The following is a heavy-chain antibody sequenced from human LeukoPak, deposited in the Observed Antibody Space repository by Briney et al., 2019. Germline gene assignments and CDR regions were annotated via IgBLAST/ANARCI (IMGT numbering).Heavy chain of an antibody. CDR1: GVSFSGYY. D-gene: IGHD2-2*01. V-gene: IGHV4-34*01. CDR2: INHSGST. CDR3: ARRGYCSSTSCSSYYYGMDV. J-gene: IGHJ6*02. Sequence: SETLSLTCAVYGVSFSGYYWSWIRQPPGKGMEWLGEINHSGSTNYNPSLKSRVTISVDTSNNQFSLKLSSVTAADTAVYYCARRGYCSSTSCSSYYYGMDVWGQGTTVTVSS.